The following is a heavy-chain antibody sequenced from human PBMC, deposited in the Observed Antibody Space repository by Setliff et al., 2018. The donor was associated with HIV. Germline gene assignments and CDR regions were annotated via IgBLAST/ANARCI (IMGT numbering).Heavy chain of an antibody. V-gene: IGHV4-39*01. J-gene: IGHJ3*02. CDR2: INYSGNT. D-gene: IGHD5-12*01. Sequence: PSETLSLTCTVSGGSISSRDYYWGWIRQPPGKGLEWIGSINYSGNTYHSPSLKTRVTMSVDTSKRQFSLKLSSVTAADTAVYYCARLFQWMSFSFDIWGQGTLVTVS. CDR3: ARLFQWMSFSFDI. CDR1: GGSISSRDYY.